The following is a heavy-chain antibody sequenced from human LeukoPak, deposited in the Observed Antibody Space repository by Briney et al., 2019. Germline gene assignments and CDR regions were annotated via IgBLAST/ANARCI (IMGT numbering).Heavy chain of an antibody. Sequence: PSETLSLTCAVYGGSFSGYYWSWIRQPPGKGLEWIGEINHSGSTNYNPSLKSRVTISVDTSKNQFSLKLSSVTAADTAVYYCARGPSYSSGSPTWGQGTLVTVSS. D-gene: IGHD3-22*01. J-gene: IGHJ5*02. V-gene: IGHV4-34*01. CDR3: ARGPSYSSGSPT. CDR1: GGSFSGYY. CDR2: INHSGST.